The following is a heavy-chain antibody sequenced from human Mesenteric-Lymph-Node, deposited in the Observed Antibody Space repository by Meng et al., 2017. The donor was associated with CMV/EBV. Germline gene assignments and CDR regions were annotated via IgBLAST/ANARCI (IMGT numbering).Heavy chain of an antibody. CDR1: GFIFSTYD. V-gene: IGHV3-30*04. CDR2: TSYDGSNK. J-gene: IGHJ4*02. D-gene: IGHD6-19*01. CDR3: ARGTGYTSGWFDY. Sequence: GESLKISCAASGFIFSTYDMHWVRQAPGKGLEWVAVTSYDGSNKYYAESVKGRFTISRDNSKSTLYLQMNSLRPEDTAMYYCARGTGYTSGWFDYWGQGTLVTVSS.